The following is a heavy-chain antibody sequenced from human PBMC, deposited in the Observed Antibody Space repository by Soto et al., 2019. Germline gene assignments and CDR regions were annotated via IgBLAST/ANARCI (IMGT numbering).Heavy chain of an antibody. D-gene: IGHD1-26*01. J-gene: IGHJ6*02. Sequence: SETLSLTCTVSGGSISSGDYYWSWIRQPPGKGLEWIGYIYYSGSTYYNPSLKSRVTISVDTSKNQFSLKLSSVTAADTAVYYCAREVDYYGMDVWGQGTTVTVSS. CDR3: AREVDYYGMDV. CDR2: IYYSGST. CDR1: GGSISSGDYY. V-gene: IGHV4-30-4*01.